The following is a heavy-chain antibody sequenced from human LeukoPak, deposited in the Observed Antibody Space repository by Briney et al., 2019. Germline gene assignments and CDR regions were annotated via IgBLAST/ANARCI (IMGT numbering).Heavy chain of an antibody. CDR3: ARELGITMVRGVGGMDV. J-gene: IGHJ6*02. Sequence: GGSLRLSCETSGFIFSNCWMTWVRQAPGRGLEWVANIKTDASEKYYADSVKGRFTISRDNAKMSLYLQMNSLRAEDTAVYYCARELGITMVRGVGGMDVWGQGTTVTVSS. CDR2: IKTDASEK. D-gene: IGHD3-10*01. CDR1: GFIFSNCW. V-gene: IGHV3-7*01.